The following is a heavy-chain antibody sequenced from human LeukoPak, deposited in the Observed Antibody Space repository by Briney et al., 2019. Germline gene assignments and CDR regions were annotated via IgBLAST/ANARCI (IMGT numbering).Heavy chain of an antibody. CDR3: ARPYCSSTSSCYYYMDV. CDR2: INPNSGGT. J-gene: IGHJ6*03. Sequence: ASVKVSCKASGYTFTGYYMHWVRQAPGQGLEWMGWINPNSGGTTYAQKFQGRVTMTRDTSISTAYMELSRLRSDDTAVYYCARPYCSSTSSCYYYMDVWGKGTTVTVSS. V-gene: IGHV1-2*02. CDR1: GYTFTGYY. D-gene: IGHD2-2*01.